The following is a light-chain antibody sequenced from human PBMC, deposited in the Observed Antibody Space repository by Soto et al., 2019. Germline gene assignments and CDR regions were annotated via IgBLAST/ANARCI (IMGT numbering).Light chain of an antibody. Sequence: VLTQTPLSSPVTLGQPASISCRSSQSLVYSDGNTYLSWLQQRPGQPPRLLIYQVSNRFPGVPDRFSGSGDGTDFTLKISRVEAEDVRVYSCIPFSHFPRTFGQGTKVEI. CDR3: IPFSHFPRT. CDR1: QSLVYSDGNTY. CDR2: QVS. V-gene: IGKV2-24*01. J-gene: IGKJ1*01.